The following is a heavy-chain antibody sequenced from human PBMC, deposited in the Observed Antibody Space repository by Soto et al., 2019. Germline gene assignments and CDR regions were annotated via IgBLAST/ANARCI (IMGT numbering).Heavy chain of an antibody. V-gene: IGHV1-18*01. CDR1: GYTFTSYG. CDR3: ARVPMITFGGVIVSKGPFDY. D-gene: IGHD3-16*02. Sequence: ASVKVSCKASGYTFTSYGISWVRQAPGQGLEWMGWISAYNGNTNYAQKLRGRVTMTTDTSTSTAYMELRSLRSDDTAVYYCARVPMITFGGVIVSKGPFDYWGQGTLVTVSS. J-gene: IGHJ4*02. CDR2: ISAYNGNT.